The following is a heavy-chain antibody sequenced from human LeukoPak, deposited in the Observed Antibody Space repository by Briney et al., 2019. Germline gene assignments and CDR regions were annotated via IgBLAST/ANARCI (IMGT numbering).Heavy chain of an antibody. CDR2: ISYDGSKK. J-gene: IGHJ4*02. Sequence: PGRSLRLSCAASGFIFSTYSMHWVRQAPGKGLEWVAVISYDGSKKYYADSVKGRFTISRDNSKNTLYLQMSSLRAEDTAVYYCTRDGFSGSYYYFDYWGQGTLVSVSS. D-gene: IGHD3-10*01. V-gene: IGHV3-30-3*01. CDR1: GFIFSTYS. CDR3: TRDGFSGSYYYFDY.